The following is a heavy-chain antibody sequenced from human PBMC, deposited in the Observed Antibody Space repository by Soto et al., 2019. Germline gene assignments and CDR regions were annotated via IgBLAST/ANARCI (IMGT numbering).Heavy chain of an antibody. D-gene: IGHD1-1*01. CDR1: GGSVSGGSYF. CDR2: FYYNGST. CDR3: AREGRMGTFDY. J-gene: IGHJ4*02. Sequence: PSETLSLTCTVSGGSVSGGSYFWSWVRQPPGKGLEWIGYFYYNGSTKYNPSLKSRVTILEDTSKNQFSLKLNSVTAADTAVYYCAREGRMGTFDYWGQGALVTVSS. V-gene: IGHV4-61*01.